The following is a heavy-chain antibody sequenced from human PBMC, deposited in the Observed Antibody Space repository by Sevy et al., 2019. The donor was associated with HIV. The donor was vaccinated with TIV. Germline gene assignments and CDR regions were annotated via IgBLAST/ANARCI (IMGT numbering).Heavy chain of an antibody. CDR1: GFTFSSYA. Sequence: GGSLRLSCAASGFTFSSYAMSWVRQAPGKGLEWVSAISGSGGSTYYADSVKGRFTISRDNSKNTLYLQMNSLRAEDTAVYYCAKRHGGAISSGGSCCYFDYWGQGTLVTVSS. J-gene: IGHJ4*02. CDR3: AKRHGGAISSGGSCCYFDY. V-gene: IGHV3-23*01. CDR2: ISGSGGST. D-gene: IGHD2-15*01.